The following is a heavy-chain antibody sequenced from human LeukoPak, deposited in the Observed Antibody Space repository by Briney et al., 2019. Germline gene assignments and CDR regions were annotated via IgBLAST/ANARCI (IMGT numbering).Heavy chain of an antibody. CDR2: INPNSGGT. V-gene: IGHV1-2*02. Sequence: ASVKVSCKASGYTFTGYYMHWVRQAPGQGLEWMGWINPNSGGTNYAQKFQGRVTMTRDTSISTAYMKLSRLRSDDTAVYYCARDSTYGFWSGYQHYWGQGTLVTVSS. CDR1: GYTFTGYY. CDR3: ARDSTYGFWSGYQHY. D-gene: IGHD3-3*01. J-gene: IGHJ4*02.